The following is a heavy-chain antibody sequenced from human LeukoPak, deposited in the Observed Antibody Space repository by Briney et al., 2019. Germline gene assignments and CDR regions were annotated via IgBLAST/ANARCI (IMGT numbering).Heavy chain of an antibody. CDR2: VSGSGDST. CDR1: GFAFSRNA. V-gene: IGHV3-23*01. CDR3: AKGEITLVRGVINV. J-gene: IGHJ6*02. D-gene: IGHD3-10*01. Sequence: GGSLRLSCVASGFAFSRNAMSWVRRAPGKGLEWVSVVSGSGDSTYYADSVKGRFTISRDNSKNTLYLQMNSLRVEDTAVYYCAKGEITLVRGVINVWGQGTTVTVSS.